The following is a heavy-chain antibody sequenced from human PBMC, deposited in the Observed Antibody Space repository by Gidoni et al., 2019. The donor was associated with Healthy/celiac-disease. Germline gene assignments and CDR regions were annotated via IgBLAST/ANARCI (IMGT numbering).Heavy chain of an antibody. J-gene: IGHJ4*02. D-gene: IGHD1-26*01. CDR3: AKAYSGSYSGLDY. Sequence: EVQLVESGGVVVQPGGSLRLSCAASGFTLDDYAMHWVRQAPGKGLEWVSLISWDGGSTYYADSVKGRFTISRDNSKNSLYLQMNSLRAEDTALYYCAKAYSGSYSGLDYWGQGTLVTVSS. V-gene: IGHV3-43D*04. CDR1: GFTLDDYA. CDR2: ISWDGGST.